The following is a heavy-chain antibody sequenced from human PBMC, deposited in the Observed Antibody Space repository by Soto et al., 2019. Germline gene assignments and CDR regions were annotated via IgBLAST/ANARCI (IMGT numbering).Heavy chain of an antibody. CDR1: GDTFSTYT. J-gene: IGHJ3*02. V-gene: IGHV1-69*13. CDR3: ARDPRMLPDDAFDI. CDR2: IIPIFGTA. D-gene: IGHD3-16*01. Sequence: SVKVSCKASGDTFSTYTISWVRQAPGQGLEWMGGIIPIFGTANYAQKFQGRVTITADESTSTAYMELSSLRSEDTAVYYCARDPRMLPDDAFDIWGQGTMVTVSS.